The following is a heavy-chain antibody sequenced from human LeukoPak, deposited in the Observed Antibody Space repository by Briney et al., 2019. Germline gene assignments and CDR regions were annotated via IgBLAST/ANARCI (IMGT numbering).Heavy chain of an antibody. V-gene: IGHV4-61*02. CDR2: IYTSGST. D-gene: IGHD4-17*01. CDR3: ARDGAYGDWTVVYFDY. J-gene: IGHJ4*02. CDR1: GGSISSGSYY. Sequence: SQTLSLTCTVSGGSISSGSYYWSWLRQPAGTGLEWIGCIYTSGSTNYNPSLKSRVTISVDTSKNQFSLKLSSVTAADTAVYYCARDGAYGDWTVVYFDYWGQGTLVTVSS.